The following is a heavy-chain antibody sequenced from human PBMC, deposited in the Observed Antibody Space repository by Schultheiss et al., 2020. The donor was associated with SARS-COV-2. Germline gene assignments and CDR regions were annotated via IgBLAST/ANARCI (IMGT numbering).Heavy chain of an antibody. V-gene: IGHV1-18*04. Sequence: ASVKVSCKASGYTFTGYYMHWVRQAPGQGLEWMGWISAYNGNTNYAQKLQGRVTMTTDTSTSTAYMELRSLRSDDTAVYYCARDPQGYCSGGSCYYGMDVWGQGTTVTVSS. J-gene: IGHJ6*02. D-gene: IGHD2-15*01. CDR3: ARDPQGYCSGGSCYYGMDV. CDR2: ISAYNGNT. CDR1: GYTFTGYY.